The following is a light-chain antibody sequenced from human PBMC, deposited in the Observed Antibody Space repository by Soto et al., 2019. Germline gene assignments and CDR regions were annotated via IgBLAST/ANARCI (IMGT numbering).Light chain of an antibody. J-gene: IGKJ4*01. CDR3: QQYYSYPLT. CDR1: QGFSSN. CDR2: AAS. Sequence: AIRLTQSPSSLSASTGDRVTITCRASQGFSSNLAWYQQKPGKAPKLLIYAASTLQSGVPSRFSGSGSGTDFTLTISCLQSEDFATYYCQQYYSYPLTFGGGTKVEIK. V-gene: IGKV1-8*01.